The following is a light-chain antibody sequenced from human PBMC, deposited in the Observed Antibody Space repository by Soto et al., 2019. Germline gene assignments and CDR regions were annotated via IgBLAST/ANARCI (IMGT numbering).Light chain of an antibody. V-gene: IGKV4-1*01. CDR3: QQYYSYFPWT. CDR2: WAS. J-gene: IGKJ1*01. CDR1: QSVLYSPNNKNF. Sequence: DIVMTQSPDSLAVSLGERATINCKSSQSVLYSPNNKNFVAWYQQKPGQPPKLLIYWASTRESGVPDRFSGTGSRTDFTLTISSLQAEDVAVYYCQQYYSYFPWTFGQGTKVEIK.